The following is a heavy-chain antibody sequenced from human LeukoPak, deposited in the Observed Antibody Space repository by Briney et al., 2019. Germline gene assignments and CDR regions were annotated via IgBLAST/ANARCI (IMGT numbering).Heavy chain of an antibody. D-gene: IGHD3-10*01. CDR2: IYYSGST. CDR3: ATRGGSGPSNWFDP. V-gene: IGHV4-31*03. CDR1: GGSISSGGYY. Sequence: KTSETLSLTCTVSGGSISSGGYYWSWIRQHPGKGLEWIGYIYYSGSTYYNPSLKSRVTISVDTSKNQFSLKLSSVTAADTAVYYCATRGGSGPSNWFDPWGQGTLVTVSS. J-gene: IGHJ5*02.